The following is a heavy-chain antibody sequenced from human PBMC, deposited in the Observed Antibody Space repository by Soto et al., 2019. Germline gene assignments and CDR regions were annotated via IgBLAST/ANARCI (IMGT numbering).Heavy chain of an antibody. CDR3: ARHKGSITIFGVVIRYYFDY. CDR1: GGSISSSSYY. Sequence: SETLSLTCTVSGGSISSSSYYWGWIRQPPGKGLEWIGSIYYSGSTYYNPSLKSRVTISVDTSKNQFSLKLSSVTAADTAVYYCARHKGSITIFGVVIRYYFDYWGQGTLVTVSS. D-gene: IGHD3-3*01. J-gene: IGHJ4*02. V-gene: IGHV4-39*01. CDR2: IYYSGST.